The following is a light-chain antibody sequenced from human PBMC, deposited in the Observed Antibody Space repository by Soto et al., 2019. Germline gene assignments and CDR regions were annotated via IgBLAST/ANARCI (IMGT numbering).Light chain of an antibody. J-gene: IGLJ2*01. CDR1: SSDVGGYNY. Sequence: QSALTQPRSVSGSPGQSVTISCTGTSSDVGGYNYVSWYQQHPGKAPKLMIYDVSKRPSGVPDRFSGSKSGNTASLTISGLQAEDEADYSCGSYAGSYTAVFGGGTKLTVL. CDR3: GSYAGSYTAV. CDR2: DVS. V-gene: IGLV2-11*01.